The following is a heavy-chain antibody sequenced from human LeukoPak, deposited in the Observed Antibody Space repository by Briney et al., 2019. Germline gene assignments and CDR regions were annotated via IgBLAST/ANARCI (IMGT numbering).Heavy chain of an antibody. Sequence: ASVKVSCKASGYTFTGYHMHWVRQAPGQGLEWMGWINPKSGGTKYAQKLQGRVTMTRDTSISTAYMELSRLRSDDTAVYYCARGGHGRYYDSSGYYHSLPDDYWGQGTLVTVSS. J-gene: IGHJ4*02. D-gene: IGHD3-22*01. CDR3: ARGGHGRYYDSSGYYHSLPDDY. CDR1: GYTFTGYH. V-gene: IGHV1-2*02. CDR2: INPKSGGT.